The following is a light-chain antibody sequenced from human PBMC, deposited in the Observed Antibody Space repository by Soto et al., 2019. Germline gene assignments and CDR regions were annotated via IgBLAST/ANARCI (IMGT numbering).Light chain of an antibody. V-gene: IGKV3-11*01. Sequence: EIVLTQSPATLSLSPGERATLSCRASQSVSSYLAWYQQKHGQAPRLLIYDASNRATGIPARFSGSGSGTDFTLTISSLEPEDFAAYYCQQRSNWPPITFGQGTRLEIK. CDR3: QQRSNWPPIT. J-gene: IGKJ5*01. CDR1: QSVSSY. CDR2: DAS.